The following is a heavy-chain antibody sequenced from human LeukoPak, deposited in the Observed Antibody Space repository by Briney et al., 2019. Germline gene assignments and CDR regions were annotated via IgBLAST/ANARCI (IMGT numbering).Heavy chain of an antibody. CDR1: GGSFSGYY. D-gene: IGHD3-22*01. J-gene: IGHJ4*02. V-gene: IGHV4-34*01. CDR3: ARVRSDNQQYDSSGYIDY. Sequence: PSETLSLTCAVYGGSFSGYYWSWIRQPPGKGLEWIGEINHSGSTNYNPSLKSRVTISVDTSKNQFSLKLSSVTAADTAVYYCARVRSDNQQYDSSGYIDYWGQGTLVTVSS. CDR2: INHSGST.